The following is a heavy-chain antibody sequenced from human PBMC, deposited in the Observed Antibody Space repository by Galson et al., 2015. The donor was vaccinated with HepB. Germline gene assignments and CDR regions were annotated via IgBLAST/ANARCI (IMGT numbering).Heavy chain of an antibody. CDR3: ARLYCSSTNCRTASQYFFDY. J-gene: IGHJ4*02. D-gene: IGHD2-2*01. V-gene: IGHV5-51*03. CDR2: LYTGDSTS. Sequence: QSGAEVKKPGEPLRISCKGSGYSFTTYWIAWVRQMPGKGLEWMGILYTGDSTSRYSPSFQGQVTISADKSITTAYLQWSSLTASDTAIYYCARLYCSSTNCRTASQYFFDYWGQGTLVTVSS. CDR1: GYSFTTYW.